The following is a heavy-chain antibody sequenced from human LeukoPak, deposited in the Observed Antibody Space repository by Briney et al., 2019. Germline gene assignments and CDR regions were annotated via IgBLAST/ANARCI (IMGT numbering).Heavy chain of an antibody. J-gene: IGHJ4*02. CDR2: INHSGST. D-gene: IGHD2-15*01. V-gene: IGHV4-34*01. Sequence: GSLRLSCAASGFTFSSYSMNWVRQPPGKGLEWIGEINHSGSTNYNPSLKSRVTISVDTSKNQFSLKLSSVTAADTAVYYCARGGRPLNNWGQGTLVTVSS. CDR1: GFTFSSYS. CDR3: ARGGRPLNN.